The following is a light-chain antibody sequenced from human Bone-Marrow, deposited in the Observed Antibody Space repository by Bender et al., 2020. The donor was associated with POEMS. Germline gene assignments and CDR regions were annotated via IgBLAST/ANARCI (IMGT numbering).Light chain of an antibody. CDR3: VAWDASLNGWV. Sequence: SYELTQPPSVSVSPGQTASITCSGDELGDKYACWYQQKPGQSPILVIYEDKKRPSGVPDRFSGSKSGTSASLAITGLQSDDEAIYFCVAWDASLNGWVFGGGTKLTVL. J-gene: IGLJ3*02. CDR2: EDK. CDR1: ELGDKY. V-gene: IGLV3-1*01.